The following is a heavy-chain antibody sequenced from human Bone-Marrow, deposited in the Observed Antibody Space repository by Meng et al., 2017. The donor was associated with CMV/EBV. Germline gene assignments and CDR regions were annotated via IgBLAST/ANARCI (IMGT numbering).Heavy chain of an antibody. V-gene: IGHV3-7*01. Sequence: GESLKISCATSGFTFSDYWMTWVRQVPGRGLEWVATIKQDGSEKDYGDSVKGRFTISRDNANNSLSLQLNYPRVEDTAIYYCARVERSDDSRYRPFDYWGQGSLDTVSS. CDR2: IKQDGSEK. D-gene: IGHD3-16*01. CDR3: ARVERSDDSRYRPFDY. CDR1: GFTFSDYW. J-gene: IGHJ4*02.